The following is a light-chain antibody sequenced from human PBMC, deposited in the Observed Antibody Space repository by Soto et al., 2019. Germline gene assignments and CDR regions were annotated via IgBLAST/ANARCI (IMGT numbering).Light chain of an antibody. CDR1: QSISSW. J-gene: IGKJ1*01. CDR3: QQYNSYSRT. CDR2: KAS. V-gene: IGKV1-5*03. Sequence: DIQMTQSPSTLSASVGDRVTITCRASQSISSWLAWYQQKPGKAPKLLIYKASSLESGVPSRFSGSGSGTEFTLTISNLQPDDFATYYCQQYNSYSRTFGKGTKVEIK.